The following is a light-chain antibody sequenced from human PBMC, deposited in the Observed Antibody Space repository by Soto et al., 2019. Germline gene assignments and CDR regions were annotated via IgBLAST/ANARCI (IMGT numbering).Light chain of an antibody. V-gene: IGKV1-39*01. CDR2: GAS. CDR3: QQIYITPRT. Sequence: DIQMTQSPSSLSASIRDRVTITCLASQSISTYLNWYQQRPGRAPNLLIYGASNLQSGVRSRFSGRGSGTNFTLTISSLQPEDCATCFCQQIYITPRTFGQGTKVEVK. CDR1: QSISTY. J-gene: IGKJ1*01.